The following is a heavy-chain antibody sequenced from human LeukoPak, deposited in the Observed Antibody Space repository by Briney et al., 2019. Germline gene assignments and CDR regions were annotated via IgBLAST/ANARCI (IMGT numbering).Heavy chain of an antibody. J-gene: IGHJ6*03. D-gene: IGHD1-1*01. CDR1: GGSISSYY. V-gene: IGHV4-4*07. CDR3: ARSSTTSAYYYYYYYMDV. Sequence: SETLPLTCTVSGGSISSYYWSWIRQPAGKGLEWIGRIYTSGSTNYNPSLKSRVTMSVDTSKNQFSLKLSSVTAADTAVYYCARSSTTSAYYYYYYYMDVWGKGTTVTVSS. CDR2: IYTSGST.